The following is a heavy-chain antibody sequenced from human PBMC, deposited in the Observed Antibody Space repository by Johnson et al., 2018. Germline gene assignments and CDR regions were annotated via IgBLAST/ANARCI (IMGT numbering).Heavy chain of an antibody. V-gene: IGHV3-7*01. D-gene: IGHD6-19*01. CDR2: ISKDGSEK. Sequence: VQLVQSGGGLVQPGGSLKLSCAASGFTFSNYWMNWVRPAPGKGLEWVAHISKDGSEKNYVDSVKGRFTISKDNAKNTLYLQMNSLRAEDTAGYYCAGSTGWFLGGSWGQGTLVTVSS. J-gene: IGHJ5*02. CDR3: AGSTGWFLGGS. CDR1: GFTFSNYW.